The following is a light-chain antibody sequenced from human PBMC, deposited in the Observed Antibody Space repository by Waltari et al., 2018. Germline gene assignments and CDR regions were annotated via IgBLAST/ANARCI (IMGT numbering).Light chain of an antibody. J-gene: IGLJ1*01. Sequence: QSALTQPASVSGSPGQSITISCTGTDSDVGASNSVSWYQHLPGNTPKLKIYDVSDRPSGVSDRFSGSKAGNTASLTISGLQAEDEADYYCSSYTRRITPFVFGTGTTVTVL. V-gene: IGLV2-14*03. CDR1: DSDVGASNS. CDR2: DVS. CDR3: SSYTRRITPFV.